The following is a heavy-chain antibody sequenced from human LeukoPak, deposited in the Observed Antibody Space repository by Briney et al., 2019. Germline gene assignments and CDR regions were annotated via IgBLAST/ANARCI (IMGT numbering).Heavy chain of an antibody. J-gene: IGHJ5*02. D-gene: IGHD1-1*01. CDR3: ARDLVDWNGRIFDP. V-gene: IGHV1-69*13. CDR2: IIPIFGTA. Sequence: ASVKVSCKASGGIFSSYAISWVRQAPGQGLEGMGGIIPIFGTANYAQKFQGRVTITADESTSTAYMELSSLRSEDTAVYYCARDLVDWNGRIFDPWGQGTLVTVSS. CDR1: GGIFSSYA.